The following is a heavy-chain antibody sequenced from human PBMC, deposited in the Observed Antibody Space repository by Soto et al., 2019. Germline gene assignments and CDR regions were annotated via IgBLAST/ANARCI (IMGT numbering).Heavy chain of an antibody. Sequence: PSETLSLTCTVSGGSISSANSYWSWIRQPPGKGLEWIGSIYYSGSTYYNPSLKSRVTISVDTSKNQFSLKLSSVTAADTAVYYCARLGGYSYGHAVVVYWGQGTLVTVSS. CDR1: GGSISSANSY. V-gene: IGHV4-39*01. J-gene: IGHJ4*02. CDR2: IYYSGST. D-gene: IGHD5-18*01. CDR3: ARLGGYSYGHAVVVY.